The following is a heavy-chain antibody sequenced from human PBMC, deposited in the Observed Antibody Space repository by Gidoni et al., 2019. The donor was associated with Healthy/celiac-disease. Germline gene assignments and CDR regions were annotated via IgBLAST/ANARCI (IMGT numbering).Heavy chain of an antibody. Sequence: EVQLLESGGGLVQPGGSLRLSCAASGFTFSSYAMSWVRQAPGKGLEWVSAISGSGGSTYYADSVKGRFTISRDNSKNTLYLQMNSLRAEDTAVYYCANQFWSGYYTNDYWGQGTLVTVSS. CDR3: ANQFWSGYYTNDY. CDR1: GFTFSSYA. V-gene: IGHV3-23*01. J-gene: IGHJ4*02. D-gene: IGHD3-3*01. CDR2: ISGSGGST.